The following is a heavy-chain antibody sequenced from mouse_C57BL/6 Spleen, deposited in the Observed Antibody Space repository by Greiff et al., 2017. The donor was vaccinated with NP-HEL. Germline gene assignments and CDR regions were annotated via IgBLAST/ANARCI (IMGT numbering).Heavy chain of an antibody. CDR3: ARTIYGSRYSAWFAY. Sequence: QVQLQQSDAELVKPGASVKISCKVSGYTFTDHTIHWMKQRPEQGLEWIGYIYPSDGSTKYNEKFKGKATLTADKSSSTAYMQLNSLTSEDSAVYFVARTIYGSRYSAWFAYWGQGTLVTVSA. J-gene: IGHJ3*01. CDR2: IYPSDGST. CDR1: GYTFTDHT. D-gene: IGHD1-1*01. V-gene: IGHV1-78*01.